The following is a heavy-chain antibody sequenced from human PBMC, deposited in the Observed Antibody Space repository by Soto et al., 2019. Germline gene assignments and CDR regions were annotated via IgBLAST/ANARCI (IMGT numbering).Heavy chain of an antibody. CDR3: VKASGHQWQILVIFDS. CDR1: GFTFNDYA. V-gene: IGHV3-9*01. J-gene: IGHJ4*02. D-gene: IGHD3-16*02. Sequence: EVQLVEFGGGLVQPGRSLRLSCVGSGFTFNDYAMHWVRQAPGKGLEWVAGISWFSGTEGYADSVRGRFTISRDDANNSLFLQMDSLTPEDTAVYYCVKASGHQWQILVIFDSWGRGTLVTVSS. CDR2: ISWFSGTE.